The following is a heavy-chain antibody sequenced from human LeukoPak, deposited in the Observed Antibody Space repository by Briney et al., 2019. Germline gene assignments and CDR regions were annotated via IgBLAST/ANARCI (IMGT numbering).Heavy chain of an antibody. CDR2: IRSKANSYAT. V-gene: IGHV3-73*01. CDR3: TRVAHYYYYYMDV. Sequence: AGGSLRLSCAASGFTFSGSAMHWVRQASGKGLERVGRIRSKANSYATAYAASVKGRFTISRDDSKNTAYLQMNSLKTEDTAVYYCTRVAHYYYYYMDVWGKGTTVTVSS. CDR1: GFTFSGSA. J-gene: IGHJ6*03.